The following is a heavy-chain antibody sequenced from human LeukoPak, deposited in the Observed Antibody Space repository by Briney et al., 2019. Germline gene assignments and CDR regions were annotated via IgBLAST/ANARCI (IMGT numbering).Heavy chain of an antibody. J-gene: IGHJ4*02. D-gene: IGHD3-16*01. CDR1: GGSISSYY. CDR2: IYYSGST. CDR3: ARGFVGVPYYFDY. V-gene: IGHV4-59*01. Sequence: PSETLSLTCTVSGGSISSYYWSWIRQPPGKGLQWIGYIYYSGSTNYNPSLKSRVTISVDTSKNQFSLKLSSVTAADMAVYYCARGFVGVPYYFDYWGQGTLVTVSS.